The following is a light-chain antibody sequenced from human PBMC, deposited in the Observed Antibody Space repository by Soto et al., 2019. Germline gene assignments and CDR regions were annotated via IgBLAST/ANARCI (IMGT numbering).Light chain of an antibody. J-gene: IGLJ1*01. Sequence: QSVLTQPPSASGTPGQSVTISCSGSTSNVGSNTVNWYQQVPGTTPRLLIYNNNQRPSGVPDRFSGSKSGTSASLAISGLQSEDEADYYCAAWDDSLNASYVFGTGTKLTVL. CDR2: NNN. CDR1: TSNVGSNT. V-gene: IGLV1-44*01. CDR3: AAWDDSLNASYV.